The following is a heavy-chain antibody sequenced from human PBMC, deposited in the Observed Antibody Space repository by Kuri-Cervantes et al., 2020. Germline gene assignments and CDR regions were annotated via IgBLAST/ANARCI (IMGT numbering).Heavy chain of an antibody. CDR2: IHYIGST. D-gene: IGHD3-10*01. Sequence: SETLSLTCTVSGGSTSSYYWSWIRPPPGKGREWIGSIHYIGSTYYNPSLKSRVTISVDTSKNQFSLKLSSVTAADTAVYYCAAALWFGELFGWFDPWGQGTLVTVSS. CDR3: AAALWFGELFGWFDP. V-gene: IGHV4-59*05. J-gene: IGHJ5*02. CDR1: GGSTSSYY.